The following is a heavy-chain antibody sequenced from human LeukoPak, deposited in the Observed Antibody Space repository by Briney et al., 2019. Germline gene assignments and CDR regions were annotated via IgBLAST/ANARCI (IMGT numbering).Heavy chain of an antibody. Sequence: SETLSLTCAVYGGSFSGYYWSWIRQPPGKGLEWIGEINHSGSTNYNPSLKSRVTISVDTSKNQFSLKLGSVTAADTAVYYCARSRLYYYDSSGYLYWGQGTLVTVSS. J-gene: IGHJ4*02. D-gene: IGHD3-22*01. CDR2: INHSGST. CDR3: ARSRLYYYDSSGYLY. V-gene: IGHV4-34*01. CDR1: GGSFSGYY.